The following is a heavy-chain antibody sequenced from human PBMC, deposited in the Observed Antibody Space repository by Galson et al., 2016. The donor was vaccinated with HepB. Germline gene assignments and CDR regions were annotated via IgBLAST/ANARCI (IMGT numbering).Heavy chain of an antibody. Sequence: QSGAEVKKPGESLQISCRGSGYSFSSYWIGWVRQMPGKGLEWLGNIYPGDSDTRYSPSFQGQVSISADKSITTAYLQWSSLKASGTAFYYCARRGSGWSLFDSWGQGTQVTVSS. J-gene: IGHJ4*02. CDR3: ARRGSGWSLFDS. CDR1: GYSFSSYW. V-gene: IGHV5-51*01. D-gene: IGHD6-19*01. CDR2: IYPGDSDT.